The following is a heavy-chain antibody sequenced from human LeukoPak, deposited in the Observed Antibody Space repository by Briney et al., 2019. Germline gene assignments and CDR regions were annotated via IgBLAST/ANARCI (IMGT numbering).Heavy chain of an antibody. CDR3: TRESGDYYYYYGMDV. J-gene: IGHJ6*02. V-gene: IGHV3-49*04. CDR1: GFTSGDYA. CDR2: IRSKAYGGTT. Sequence: PGRSLRLSCTASGFTSGDYAMSWVRQAPGKGREWVGFIRSKAYGGTTEYAASVKGRFTISRDDSKSIAYLQMNSLKTEDTAVYYCTRESGDYYYYYGMDVWGQGTTVTVSS. D-gene: IGHD3-10*01.